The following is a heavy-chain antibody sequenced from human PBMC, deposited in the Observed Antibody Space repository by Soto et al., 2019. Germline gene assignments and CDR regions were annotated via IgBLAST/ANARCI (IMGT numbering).Heavy chain of an antibody. Sequence: GGSLRLSCAASGFTVSSAWMSWVRQAPGKGLEWVARVKSEADGGTTDYAAPVKGRFTISRDDSRNILDLQMNSLKTEDTAVYYCTTDRRITLAQFDYWGQGALVTVSS. J-gene: IGHJ4*02. D-gene: IGHD1-20*01. CDR1: GFTVSSAW. V-gene: IGHV3-15*01. CDR2: VKSEADGGTT. CDR3: TTDRRITLAQFDY.